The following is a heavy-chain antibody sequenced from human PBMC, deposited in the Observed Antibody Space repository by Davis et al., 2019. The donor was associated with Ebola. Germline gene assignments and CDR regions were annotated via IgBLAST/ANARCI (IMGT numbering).Heavy chain of an antibody. CDR3: AKDLTFSMTYGMDV. Sequence: GESLKISCAASGFTFSSYWMSWVRQAPGKGLEWVANIKQDGSEKYYVDSVKGRFTISRDNAKNSLYLQMNSLRAEDTALYYCAKDLTFSMTYGMDVWGKGTTVTVSS. D-gene: IGHD3-22*01. J-gene: IGHJ6*04. V-gene: IGHV3-7*03. CDR2: IKQDGSEK. CDR1: GFTFSSYW.